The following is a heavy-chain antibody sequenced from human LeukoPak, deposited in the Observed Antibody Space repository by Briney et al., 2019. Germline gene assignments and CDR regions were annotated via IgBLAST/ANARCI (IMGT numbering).Heavy chain of an antibody. J-gene: IGHJ3*02. CDR1: GGSLSSSNW. V-gene: IGHV4-4*02. D-gene: IGHD4-17*01. Sequence: SATLSLTCAVSGGSLSSSNWWSWVRQPPGKGLEWIGEIYHSGSTNYNPSLRSRVTISVDKSKNQFSLKLSSVAAADTAVYYCARGSRTVTPRDAFDIWGQGTMVTVSS. CDR3: ARGSRTVTPRDAFDI. CDR2: IYHSGST.